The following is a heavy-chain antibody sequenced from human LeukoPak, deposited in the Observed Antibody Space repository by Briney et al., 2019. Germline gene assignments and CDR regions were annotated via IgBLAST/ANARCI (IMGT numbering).Heavy chain of an antibody. V-gene: IGHV4-39*01. Sequence: SETLSLTCTLSGDSIRSSGFCWGWNRQPPGKGLECVGVICDTGNTYYNPSLKSRVTISVDTSKNQFSLRVASVTAADTALYYCARHKSGIDWFDPWGQGTLVTVSS. D-gene: IGHD1-14*01. CDR1: GDSIRSSGFC. J-gene: IGHJ5*02. CDR2: ICDTGNT. CDR3: ARHKSGIDWFDP.